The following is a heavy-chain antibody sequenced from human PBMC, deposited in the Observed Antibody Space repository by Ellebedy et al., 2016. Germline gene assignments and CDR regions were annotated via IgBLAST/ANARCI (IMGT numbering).Heavy chain of an antibody. D-gene: IGHD6-19*01. CDR1: GFTFSDHY. J-gene: IGHJ4*02. Sequence: GESLKISXAASGFTFSDHYMDWVRQAPGKGLEWVGRTRNKANSYTTEYAASVKGRFTISRDDSKNSLYLQMNSLKTEDTAVYYCARESAQWLVPDYWGQGTLVTVSS. CDR2: TRNKANSYTT. CDR3: ARESAQWLVPDY. V-gene: IGHV3-72*01.